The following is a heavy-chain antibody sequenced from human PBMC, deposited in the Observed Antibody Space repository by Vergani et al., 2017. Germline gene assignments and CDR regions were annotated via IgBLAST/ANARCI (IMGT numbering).Heavy chain of an antibody. V-gene: IGHV5-10-1*03. CDR2: IDPSDSYT. CDR1: GYSFTSYW. Sequence: EVPLVQSGAEVKQPGESLRISCKGSGYSFTSYWISWVRQMPGKGLEWMGRIDPSDSYTNYSPSFQGHVTISADKSISTAYLQWSSLKASDTAMYYCARGLAAAGSNYCMDVWGQGTTVTVSS. J-gene: IGHJ6*02. CDR3: ARGLAAAGSNYCMDV. D-gene: IGHD6-13*01.